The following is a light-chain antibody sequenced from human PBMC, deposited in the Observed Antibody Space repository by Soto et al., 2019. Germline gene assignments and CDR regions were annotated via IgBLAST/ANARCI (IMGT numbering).Light chain of an antibody. CDR1: QSVSSK. V-gene: IGKV3-11*01. Sequence: EIVMTQSPATLSVSPGEGATLSCRASQSVSSKLAWYQQKPGQAPRLLIYGASNRATGIPARFSGSGSGTDFTLTISSLEPEDFAVYYCQQRSNWPPITFGQGTRLEI. CDR2: GAS. CDR3: QQRSNWPPIT. J-gene: IGKJ5*01.